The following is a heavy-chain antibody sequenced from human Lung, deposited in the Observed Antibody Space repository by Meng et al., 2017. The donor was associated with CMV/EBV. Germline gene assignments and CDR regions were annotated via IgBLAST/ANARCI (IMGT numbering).Heavy chain of an antibody. CDR1: GYTFTHHG. CDR3: ARDPSNTSGRYAYFDY. V-gene: IGHV1-18*01. CDR2: ISCYNGDT. J-gene: IGHJ4*02. D-gene: IGHD6-19*01. Sequence: QFQLVQSGAGVKKPGASVRVSCKASGYTFTHHGISWIRQAPGQGLEWMGWISCYNGDTNYAQKLQGRVTMTTDTSTNTAYMDLRGLRSDDTAVYYCARDPSNTSGRYAYFDYWGQGTLVTVSS.